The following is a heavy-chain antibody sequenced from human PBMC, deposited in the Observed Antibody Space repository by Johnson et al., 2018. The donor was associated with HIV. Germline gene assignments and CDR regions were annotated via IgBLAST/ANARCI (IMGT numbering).Heavy chain of an antibody. CDR3: GRDGKDTPGYSSGWYNTIGAFDI. CDR2: ISYDGSNK. CDR1: GFTFSSYA. J-gene: IGHJ3*02. Sequence: QVQLVESGGGVVQPGRSLRLSCAASGFTFSSYAMHWVRQAPGKGLDWVAVISYDGSNKYYADSVKGRFTISRDNSKNTLYLQMNSLRAEDTAVYYCGRDGKDTPGYSSGWYNTIGAFDIWGQGTMVTVSS. V-gene: IGHV3-30*04. D-gene: IGHD6-19*01.